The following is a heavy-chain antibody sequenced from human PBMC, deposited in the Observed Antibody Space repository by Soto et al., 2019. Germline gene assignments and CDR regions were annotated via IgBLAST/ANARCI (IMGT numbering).Heavy chain of an antibody. D-gene: IGHD2-2*01. J-gene: IGHJ6*02. CDR1: GFTFSSYG. Sequence: GGSLRLSCAASGFTFSSYGMHWVRQAPGKGLEWVAVISYDGSNKYYAGSVKGRFTISRDNSKNTLYLQMNSLRAEDTAVYYCAKDARYCSSTSCSHYYGMDVWGQGTTVTVSS. V-gene: IGHV3-30*18. CDR3: AKDARYCSSTSCSHYYGMDV. CDR2: ISYDGSNK.